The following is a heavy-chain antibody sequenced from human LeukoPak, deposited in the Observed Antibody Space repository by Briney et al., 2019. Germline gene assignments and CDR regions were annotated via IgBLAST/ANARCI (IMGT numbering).Heavy chain of an antibody. CDR1: GFTFSSYA. D-gene: IGHD3-9*01. Sequence: GGSLRLSCAASGFTFSSYAMHWVRQAPGKGLEWVAVISYDGSNKYYADSVKGRFTISRDNSKNTLYLQMNSLRAEDTAVYYCARGPHPVLRYFDWSIGGFDYWGQGTLVTVS. J-gene: IGHJ4*02. CDR2: ISYDGSNK. V-gene: IGHV3-30*04. CDR3: ARGPHPVLRYFDWSIGGFDY.